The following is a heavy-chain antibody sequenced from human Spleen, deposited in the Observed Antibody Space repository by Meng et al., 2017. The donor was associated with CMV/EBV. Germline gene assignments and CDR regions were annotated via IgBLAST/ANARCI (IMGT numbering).Heavy chain of an antibody. CDR1: GFTVSSNY. Sequence: ETLSLTCAASGFTVSSNYMSWVRQAPGKGLEWVSYISSSSSTIYYADSVKGRFTISRDNAKNSLFLQMNSLRAEDTAVYYCARDSNDFWSGYPYYYYGMDVWGQGTTVTVSS. D-gene: IGHD3-3*01. CDR2: ISSSSSTI. V-gene: IGHV3-48*04. J-gene: IGHJ6*02. CDR3: ARDSNDFWSGYPYYYYGMDV.